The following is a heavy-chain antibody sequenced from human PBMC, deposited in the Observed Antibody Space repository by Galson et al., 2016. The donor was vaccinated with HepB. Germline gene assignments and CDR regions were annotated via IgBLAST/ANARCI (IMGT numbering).Heavy chain of an antibody. V-gene: IGHV3-23*01. Sequence: SLRLSCAASGFTLSNSAMSWVRQAPGKGLEWVSAMSDSGGSTYYADSVKGRFTISRDNSKNTLYLQMNSLGADDTAVYYCAGVPSGKRLDYWGQGTLVTVSS. CDR1: GFTLSNSA. J-gene: IGHJ4*02. CDR2: MSDSGGST. D-gene: IGHD2-2*01. CDR3: AGVPSGKRLDY.